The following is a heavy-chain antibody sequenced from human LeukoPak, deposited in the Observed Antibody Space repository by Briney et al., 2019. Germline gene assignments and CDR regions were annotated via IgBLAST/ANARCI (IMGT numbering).Heavy chain of an antibody. Sequence: GGPLRLSCAASGFTFSSYSMNWVRQAPGKGLEWVSSISSSSSYIYYADSVKGRFTISRDNAKNSLYLQMNSLRAEDTALYYCAKGPRYSGSFTYYFDYWGQGTLVTVSS. CDR1: GFTFSSYS. CDR2: ISSSSSYI. V-gene: IGHV3-21*04. J-gene: IGHJ4*02. CDR3: AKGPRYSGSFTYYFDY. D-gene: IGHD1-26*01.